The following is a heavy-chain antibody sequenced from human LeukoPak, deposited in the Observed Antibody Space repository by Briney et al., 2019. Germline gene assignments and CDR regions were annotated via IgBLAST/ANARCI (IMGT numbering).Heavy chain of an antibody. D-gene: IGHD2-15*01. CDR3: ALGYCGGGSCYAREYFQH. Sequence: SQTLSLTCTVSGGSISSGGYYWTWIRQHPGKGLEWIGYIYYSGSTYYNPSLKSRVTISVDTSKNQFSLRLSSVTAADTAVYYCALGYCGGGSCYAREYFQHWGQGTLVTVTS. J-gene: IGHJ1*01. CDR2: IYYSGST. CDR1: GGSISSGGYY. V-gene: IGHV4-31*03.